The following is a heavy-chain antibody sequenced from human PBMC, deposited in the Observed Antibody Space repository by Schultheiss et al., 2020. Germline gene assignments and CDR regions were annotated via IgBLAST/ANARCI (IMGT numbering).Heavy chain of an antibody. D-gene: IGHD2-15*01. Sequence: GGSLRLSCAASGFTFNTYAMHWVRQAPGKGLEWVSRINSDGSSTSYADSVKGRFTISRDNSKNTLYLQMNSLRAEDTAVYYCARDRDIVVVVAATGAFDIWGQGTMVTVS. CDR2: INSDGSST. V-gene: IGHV3-74*01. CDR3: ARDRDIVVVVAATGAFDI. J-gene: IGHJ3*02. CDR1: GFTFNTYA.